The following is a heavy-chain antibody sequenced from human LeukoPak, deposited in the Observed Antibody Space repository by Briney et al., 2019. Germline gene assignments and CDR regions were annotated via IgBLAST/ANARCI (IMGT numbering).Heavy chain of an antibody. CDR1: GFTFSSYG. D-gene: IGHD6-19*01. CDR3: AKWDSGIAVAGYFDY. CDR2: ISGSGGST. J-gene: IGHJ4*02. Sequence: PGGSLRLSCAASGFTFSSYGMSWVRQAPGKGLEWVSAISGSGGSTYYADSVKGRFTISRDNSKNTLYLQMNSLRVEDTAVYYCAKWDSGIAVAGYFDYWGQGTLVTVSS. V-gene: IGHV3-23*01.